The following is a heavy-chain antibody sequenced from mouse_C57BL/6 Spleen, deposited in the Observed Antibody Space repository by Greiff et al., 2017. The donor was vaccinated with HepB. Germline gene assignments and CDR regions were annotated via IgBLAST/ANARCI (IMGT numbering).Heavy chain of an antibody. CDR3: TRPVVENYAMDY. V-gene: IGHV5-9-1*02. CDR1: GFTFSSYA. J-gene: IGHJ4*01. CDR2: ISSGGDYI. Sequence: EVKLVESGEGLVKPGGSLKLSCAASGFTFSSYAMSWVRQTPEKRLEWVAYISSGGDYIYYADTVKGRFTISRDNARNTLYLQMSSLKSEDTAMYYCTRPVVENYAMDYWGQGTSVTVSS. D-gene: IGHD1-1*01.